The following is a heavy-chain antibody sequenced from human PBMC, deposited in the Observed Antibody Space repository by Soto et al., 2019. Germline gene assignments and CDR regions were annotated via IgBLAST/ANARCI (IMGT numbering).Heavy chain of an antibody. CDR3: ARDIVARKPSLTYYYYMDV. D-gene: IGHD2-15*01. V-gene: IGHV3-7*01. CDR2: IKQDGSEK. J-gene: IGHJ6*03. CDR1: GFTFSSYW. Sequence: GSLRLSCAASGFTFSSYWMSWVRQAPGKGLEWVANIKQDGSEKYYVDSVKGRFTISRDNAKNSLFLQMNSLRAEETAVYYCARDIVARKPSLTYYYYMDVWGKGTTVTVSS.